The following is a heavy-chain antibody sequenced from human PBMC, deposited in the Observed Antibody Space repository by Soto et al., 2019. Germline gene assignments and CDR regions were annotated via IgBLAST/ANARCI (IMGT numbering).Heavy chain of an antibody. CDR3: ARGSDFWSGYEMDV. V-gene: IGHV1-24*01. D-gene: IGHD3-3*01. Sequence: ASVKVSCKVSGYTLTELSMHWVRQAPGKGLEWMGGFDPEDGETIYAQKFQGRVTMTADTSTDTAYMELRSLRSDDTAVYYCARGSDFWSGYEMDVWGKGTTVTVSS. CDR1: GYTLTELS. CDR2: FDPEDGET. J-gene: IGHJ6*04.